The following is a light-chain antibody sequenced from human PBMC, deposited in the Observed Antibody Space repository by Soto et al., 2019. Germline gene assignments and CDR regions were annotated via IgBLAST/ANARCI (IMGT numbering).Light chain of an antibody. CDR3: QQYSSTPLT. CDR1: QSVSRNY. Sequence: EIGLTQSPGTLSLSPGGRATLSCRASQSVSRNYVAWYQQKPGQAPRLLIYGASSRASGIPDRFSGSGSGADFTLSITRLEPEDFALYYCQQYSSTPLTFGGGTKVDI. J-gene: IGKJ4*01. CDR2: GAS. V-gene: IGKV3-20*01.